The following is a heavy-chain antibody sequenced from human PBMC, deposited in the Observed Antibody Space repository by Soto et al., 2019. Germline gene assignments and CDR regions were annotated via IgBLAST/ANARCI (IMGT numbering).Heavy chain of an antibody. Sequence: VGSLRLSCAASGFTFSSYAMHWVRQAPGKGLEWVALISDDGSTKDIADSVKGRFTISRDNSRSTLYLQMNSLRPEDTAVYNCARHLSHLKFGWFDPWGQGTLVTVSS. CDR1: GFTFSSYA. D-gene: IGHD3-16*01. J-gene: IGHJ5*02. CDR3: ARHLSHLKFGWFDP. CDR2: ISDDGSTK. V-gene: IGHV3-30-3*01.